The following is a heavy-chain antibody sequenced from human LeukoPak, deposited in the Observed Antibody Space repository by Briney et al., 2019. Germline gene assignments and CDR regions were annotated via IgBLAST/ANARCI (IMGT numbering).Heavy chain of an antibody. CDR1: GDSIRSGYN. CDR2: IYHTGST. J-gene: IGHJ4*02. Sequence: PSETLSLTCAVSGDSIRSGYNWDWIRQPPGRGLDWFGSIYHTGSTYYNPSLKSRVTISVDTSKNQFSLKLSSVTAADTAVYYCARLSDYYVFDYWGQGTLVTFSS. CDR3: ARLSDYYVFDY. D-gene: IGHD3-3*01. V-gene: IGHV4-38-2*01.